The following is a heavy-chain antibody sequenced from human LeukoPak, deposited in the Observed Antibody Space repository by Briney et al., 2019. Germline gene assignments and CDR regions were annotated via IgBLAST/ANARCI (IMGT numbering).Heavy chain of an antibody. CDR3: ARCAGYSYGYYYYYYMDV. J-gene: IGHJ6*03. V-gene: IGHV4-34*01. D-gene: IGHD5-18*01. CDR2: INHSGST. Sequence: SETLSLTCAAYGGSFSGYYWSWIRQPPGKGLEWIGEINHSGSTNYNPSLKSRVTISVDTSKNQFSLKLSSVTAADTAVYYCARCAGYSYGYYYYYYMDVWGKGTTVTVSS. CDR1: GGSFSGYY.